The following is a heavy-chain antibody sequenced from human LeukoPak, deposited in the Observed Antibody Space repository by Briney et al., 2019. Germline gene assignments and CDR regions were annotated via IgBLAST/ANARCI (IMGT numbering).Heavy chain of an antibody. Sequence: SETLSLTCTVSGGSISSYYWGWIRQPPGKGLEWIGSIYYSGSTYYNPSLKSRVTISADTSKNQFSLKLSSVTAADTAVYYCARHGRPSYAYGMDVWGQGTTVTVSS. V-gene: IGHV4-39*01. CDR1: GGSISSYY. D-gene: IGHD3-16*01. J-gene: IGHJ6*02. CDR3: ARHGRPSYAYGMDV. CDR2: IYYSGST.